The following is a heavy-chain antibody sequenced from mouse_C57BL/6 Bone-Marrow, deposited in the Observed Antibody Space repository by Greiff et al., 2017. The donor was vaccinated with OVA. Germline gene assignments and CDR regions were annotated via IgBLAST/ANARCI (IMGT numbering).Heavy chain of an antibody. CDR1: GYTFTSYG. CDR3: AVLLQSFAY. D-gene: IGHD1-1*01. J-gene: IGHJ3*01. CDR2: IYPRSGNT. Sequence: VKLVESGAELARPGASVKLSCKASGYTFTSYGINWVKQRTGQGLEWIGEIYPRSGNTYYNEKFKGKATLTADKSSSTAYMELRSLTSEDSAVYFCAVLLQSFAYWGQGTLVTVSA. V-gene: IGHV1-81*01.